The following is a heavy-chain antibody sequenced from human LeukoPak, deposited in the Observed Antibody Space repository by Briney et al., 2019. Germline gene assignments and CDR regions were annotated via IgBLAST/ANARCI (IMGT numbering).Heavy chain of an antibody. CDR1: GGSISSYY. Sequence: SETLSLTCTVSGGSISSYYWSWIRQPPGKGLEWIGYIYYSGSTNYNPSLKSRVTISVDTSKNQFSLKPSSVTAADTAVYYCARGPTKELLLYYWGQGTLVTVSS. J-gene: IGHJ4*02. D-gene: IGHD1-26*01. CDR3: ARGPTKELLLYY. CDR2: IYYSGST. V-gene: IGHV4-59*01.